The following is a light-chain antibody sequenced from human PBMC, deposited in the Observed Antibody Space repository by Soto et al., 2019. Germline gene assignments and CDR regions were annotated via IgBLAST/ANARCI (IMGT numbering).Light chain of an antibody. J-gene: IGLJ1*01. CDR1: SSDVGGYNF. V-gene: IGLV2-14*01. Sequence: QSVLTQPASVSGSPGQSITISCTGTSSDVGGYNFVSWYQQHPDKAPKLMIYDVTNRPSGVSNRFSGSKSGNTASLIISGLQAEDEADYYCSSYTSMSTYVFGTGTKLTVL. CDR2: DVT. CDR3: SSYTSMSTYV.